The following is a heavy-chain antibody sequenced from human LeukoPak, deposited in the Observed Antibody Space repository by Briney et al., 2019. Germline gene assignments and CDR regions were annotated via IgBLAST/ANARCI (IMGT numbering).Heavy chain of an antibody. CDR2: ISSSSSYI. J-gene: IGHJ6*02. V-gene: IGHV3-21*01. CDR1: GFTFSTYW. Sequence: PGGSLRLSCAASGFTFSTYWMSWVRQAPGKGLEWVSSISSSSSYIYYADSVKGRFTISRDNAKNSLYLQMNSLRAEDTAVYYCATFWSGSMDVWGQGTTVTVSS. CDR3: ATFWSGSMDV. D-gene: IGHD3-3*01.